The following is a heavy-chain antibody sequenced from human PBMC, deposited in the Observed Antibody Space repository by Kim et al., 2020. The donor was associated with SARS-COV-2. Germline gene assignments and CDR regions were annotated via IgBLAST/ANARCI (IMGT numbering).Heavy chain of an antibody. Sequence: ASVKVSCKVSGYTLTELSMHWVRQAPGKGLEWMGGFDPEDGETIHAQKFQGRVTMTEDTSTDTAYMELSSLRSEDTAVYYCSTSCSITSCHWFDPWGQGTLVTVSS. CDR2: FDPEDGET. CDR1: GYTLTELS. V-gene: IGHV1-24*01. CDR3: STSCSITSCHWFDP. D-gene: IGHD2-2*01. J-gene: IGHJ5*02.